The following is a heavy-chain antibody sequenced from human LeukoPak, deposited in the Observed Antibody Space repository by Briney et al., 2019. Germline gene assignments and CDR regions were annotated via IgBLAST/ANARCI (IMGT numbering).Heavy chain of an antibody. D-gene: IGHD3-22*01. CDR3: ARDYYYDSSGYPDY. J-gene: IGHJ4*02. CDR1: GYTFDSYG. V-gene: IGHV1-18*01. CDR2: ISAYNGNT. Sequence: ASVKVSCKTSGYTFDSYGFSWVRQAPGQVFEWMGWISAYNGNTNYAQKFQGRVTMTTDKSTGTAYMERRSLTSDDTAVYYCARDYYYDSSGYPDYWGQGTLVTVSS.